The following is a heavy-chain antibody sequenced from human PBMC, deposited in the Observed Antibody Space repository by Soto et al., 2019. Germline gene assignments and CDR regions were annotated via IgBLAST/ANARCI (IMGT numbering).Heavy chain of an antibody. J-gene: IGHJ4*02. D-gene: IGHD3-10*01. CDR2: IKQDGSEN. CDR3: ARGAPDLDYYGSGSYDY. CDR1: GFTFSSYW. Sequence: VGSLRLSCAASGFTFSSYWMSWVRQAPGKGLEWVSNIKQDGSENYYVDSVKGRFTISRVNVKNSLYLQMNSLRAEDTAVYYCARGAPDLDYYGSGSYDYWGQGTLVTVSS. V-gene: IGHV3-7*01.